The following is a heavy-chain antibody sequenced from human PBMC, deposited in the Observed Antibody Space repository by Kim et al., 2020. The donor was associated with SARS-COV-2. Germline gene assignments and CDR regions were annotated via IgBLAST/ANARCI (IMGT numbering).Heavy chain of an antibody. J-gene: IGHJ4*02. D-gene: IGHD2-15*01. Sequence: SETLSLTCAVSGGSISSGGYSWSWIRQPPGKGLEWIGYIYHSGSTYYNPSLKSRVTISVDRSKNQFSLKLSSVTAAETAGDYCGCNGYYFEYWGQGTMVT. CDR3: GCNGYYFEY. V-gene: IGHV4-30-2*01. CDR2: IYHSGST. CDR1: GGSISSGGYS.